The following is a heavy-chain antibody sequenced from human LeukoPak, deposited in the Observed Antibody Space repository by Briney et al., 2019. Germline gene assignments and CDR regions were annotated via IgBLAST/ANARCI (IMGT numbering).Heavy chain of an antibody. J-gene: IGHJ6*04. CDR2: INPYNGHT. Sequence: GASVKVSCKASGYTFSTYAISWVRQAPGQGLEWMGWINPYNGHTNSARKVQGRLTMTTDTSTSTAYMALTSLRCDDTAVYYCVRDGSRWFSDYYGMDVWGEGTTVTVSS. CDR1: GYTFSTYA. V-gene: IGHV1-18*01. D-gene: IGHD6-19*01. CDR3: VRDGSRWFSDYYGMDV.